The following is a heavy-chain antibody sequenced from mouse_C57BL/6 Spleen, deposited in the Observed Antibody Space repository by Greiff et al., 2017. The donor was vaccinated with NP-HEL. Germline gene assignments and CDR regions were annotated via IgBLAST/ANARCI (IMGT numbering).Heavy chain of an antibody. CDR1: GFTFSNYW. Sequence: EVHLVESGGGLVQPGGSMKLSCVASGFTFSNYWMNWVRQSPEKGLEWVAQIRLKSDNYATHYAESVKGRFTISRDDSKSSVYLQMNNLRAEDTGIYYCTGATMVKYFDYWGQGTTLTVSS. CDR3: TGATMVKYFDY. D-gene: IGHD2-2*01. J-gene: IGHJ2*01. CDR2: IRLKSDNYAT. V-gene: IGHV6-3*01.